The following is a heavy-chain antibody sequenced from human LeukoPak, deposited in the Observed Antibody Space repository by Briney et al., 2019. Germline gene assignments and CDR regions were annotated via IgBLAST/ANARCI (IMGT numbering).Heavy chain of an antibody. V-gene: IGHV1-24*01. D-gene: IGHD5-12*01. CDR1: GYTLTELS. CDR3: ATLYGGYERGWYFDY. CDR2: FDPEDGET. J-gene: IGHJ4*02. Sequence: ASVKVSCKVSGYTLTELSMHWVRQAPGKGLEWMGGFDPEDGETIYAQKFQGRVTMTEDTSTDTAYMELSSLRSEDTAVYYCATLYGGYERGWYFDYWGQGTLVTVSS.